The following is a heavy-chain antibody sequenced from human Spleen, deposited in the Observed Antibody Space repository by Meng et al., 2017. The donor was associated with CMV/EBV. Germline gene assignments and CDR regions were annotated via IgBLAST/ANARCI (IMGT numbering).Heavy chain of an antibody. CDR3: GKFDF. V-gene: IGHV3-30*02. CDR2: IRSDASNQ. CDR1: GFTFSSYG. J-gene: IGHJ4*02. Sequence: GESLKISCAASGFTFSSYGMHWVRQAPGKGLEWVAFIRSDASNQYYADSVKGRFTISRDNSKNTMYLQMNRLRPDDTAVYYCGKFDFWGQGTVVTVSS.